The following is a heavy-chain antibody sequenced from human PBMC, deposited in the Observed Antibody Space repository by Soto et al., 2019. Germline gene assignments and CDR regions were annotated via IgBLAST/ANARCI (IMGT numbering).Heavy chain of an antibody. D-gene: IGHD1-1*01. V-gene: IGHV3-23*01. Sequence: PGGSLRLSCAASGFTFDSCVMSWVRQAPVKGLEWLSLISGSGRYTDYADSVKGRFTISRDNSKNTLYLQMNSLRVEDTAVYYCAKDPPSERMQPDSGMDVWGQGPTVTVSS. CDR3: AKDPPSERMQPDSGMDV. CDR2: ISGSGRYT. CDR1: GFTFDSCV. J-gene: IGHJ6*02.